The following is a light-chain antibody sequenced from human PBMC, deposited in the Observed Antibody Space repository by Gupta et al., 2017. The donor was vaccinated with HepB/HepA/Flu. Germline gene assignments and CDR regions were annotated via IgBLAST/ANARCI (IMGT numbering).Light chain of an antibody. CDR3: GAWDTSLKIYV. CDR2: ENC. CDR1: SSNIGKSD. J-gene: IGLJ1*01. Sequence: QSVLTQPLSVSAAAGQRVIISCPGGSSNIGKSDVAWYQQLPGSAPKLLIYENCKRASGIPDRFSGSKSGTSATLGITGLQTEDEANYYCGAWDTSLKIYVFGTGTGVTVL. V-gene: IGLV1-51*01.